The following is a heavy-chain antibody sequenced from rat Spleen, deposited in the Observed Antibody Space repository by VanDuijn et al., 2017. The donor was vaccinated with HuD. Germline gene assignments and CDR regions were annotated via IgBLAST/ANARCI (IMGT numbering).Heavy chain of an antibody. J-gene: IGHJ2*01. CDR3: ARRHYGYTDYFDY. Sequence: EVQLVESGGGLVQPGRSLKLSCAASGFTFSAYGMAWVRQAPTKGLEWVATISYGDTSGHSSPYYRDSVKGRFTISRDIAKSTLSLQMDSLRSEDTATYYCARRHYGYTDYFDYWGQGVMVTVSS. D-gene: IGHD1-9*01. V-gene: IGHV5-29*01. CDR2: ISYGDTSGHSSP. CDR1: GFTFSAYG.